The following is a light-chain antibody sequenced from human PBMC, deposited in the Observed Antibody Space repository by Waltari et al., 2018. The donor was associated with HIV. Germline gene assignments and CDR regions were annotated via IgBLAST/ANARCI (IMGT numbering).Light chain of an antibody. Sequence: EIVMTQSPDSLAVSLGEGATINCQSSQTILYTYKYKDSLAWYQQRPGQPPKLLIYWASTRESGVPDRFTGSGSGTDFTLTISSLQAEDVAVYYCQQYYSPPYTFGQGTELQIK. V-gene: IGKV4-1*01. CDR3: QQYYSPPYT. J-gene: IGKJ2*01. CDR1: QTILYTYKYKDS. CDR2: WAS.